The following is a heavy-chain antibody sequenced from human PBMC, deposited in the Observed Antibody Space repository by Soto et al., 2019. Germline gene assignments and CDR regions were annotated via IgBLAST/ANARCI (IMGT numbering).Heavy chain of an antibody. CDR3: ARHGIMITFGGVIVGNWFDP. D-gene: IGHD3-16*02. J-gene: IGHJ5*02. V-gene: IGHV4-59*08. CDR1: GGSISSYY. CDR2: IYYSGST. Sequence: QVQLQESGPGLVKPSETLSLTCTVSGGSISSYYWSWIRQPPGKGLEWIGYIYYSGSTNYNPSLKSRVTISVDTSKNQFSLKLSSVTAADTAVYYCARHGIMITFGGVIVGNWFDPWGQGTLVTVSS.